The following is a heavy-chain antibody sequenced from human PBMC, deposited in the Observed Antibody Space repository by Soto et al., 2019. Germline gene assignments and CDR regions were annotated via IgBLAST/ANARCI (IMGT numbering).Heavy chain of an antibody. CDR1: GYTFTSYD. CDR2: MNPNSGNT. J-gene: IGHJ5*02. Sequence: KPPRASVKVSCKASGYTFTSYDINWVRQATGQGLEWMGWMNPNSGNTGYAQKFQGRVTMTRNTSISKAYMELSSLRSEDTAVYYSARGRGPAAPYNWFDPWGQGTLVTVSS. V-gene: IGHV1-8*01. CDR3: ARGRGPAAPYNWFDP. D-gene: IGHD2-2*01.